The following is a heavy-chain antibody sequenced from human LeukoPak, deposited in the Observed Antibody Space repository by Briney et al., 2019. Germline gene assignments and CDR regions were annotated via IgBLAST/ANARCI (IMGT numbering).Heavy chain of an antibody. Sequence: ASVKVSCKASGYTFTGYYMHWVRQAPGQGLEWMGWINPNSGGTNYAQKFQGRVTMTRDTSISTAYMELSRLRSDDTAVYYCARIVIGIAPYSDWGQGTLVTVSS. CDR3: ARIVIGIAPYSD. D-gene: IGHD6-13*01. CDR2: INPNSGGT. CDR1: GYTFTGYY. V-gene: IGHV1-2*02. J-gene: IGHJ4*02.